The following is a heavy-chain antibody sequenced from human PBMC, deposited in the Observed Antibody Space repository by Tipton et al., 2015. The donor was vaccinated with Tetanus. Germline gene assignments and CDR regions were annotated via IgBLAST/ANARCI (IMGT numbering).Heavy chain of an antibody. CDR1: GFNFSNYW. J-gene: IGHJ5*02. D-gene: IGHD6-19*01. CDR3: ARALVVAGPWGFAP. CDR2: IKSDGSSI. V-gene: IGHV3-74*01. Sequence: GSLRLSCAASGFNFSNYWMHWVRQAPGKGLMWVSRIKSDGSSISYAASVKGRFTISRNNAKNTVYLQMNSLRAEDTAVYYCARALVVAGPWGFAPWGQGTLVTVSS.